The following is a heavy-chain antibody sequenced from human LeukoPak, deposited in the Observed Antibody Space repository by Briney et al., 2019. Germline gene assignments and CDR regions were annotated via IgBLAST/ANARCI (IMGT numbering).Heavy chain of an antibody. J-gene: IGHJ4*02. CDR1: GGSVSNYY. D-gene: IGHD2-2*01. Sequence: SETLSLTCTVSGGSVSNYYWSWIRQPPGKGLEWIGYIYNSGSTSYSPSLKSRVTLSVDTSKNQFSLKLSSVTAADTAVYYCARMGDDPAIVDYWGQGTLVTVSS. CDR3: ARMGDDPAIVDY. V-gene: IGHV4-59*02. CDR2: IYNSGST.